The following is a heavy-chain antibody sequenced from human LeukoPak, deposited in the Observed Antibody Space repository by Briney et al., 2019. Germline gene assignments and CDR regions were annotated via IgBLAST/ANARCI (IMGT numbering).Heavy chain of an antibody. CDR1: GGSISSYYW. D-gene: IGHD6-13*01. J-gene: IGHJ4*02. Sequence: TLSLTCTVCGGSISSYYWSWIRQPPGKALEWLARIDWDDDKYYSTSLKTRLTISKDTSKNQVVLTMTNMDPVDTATYYCARISGSSSWYAFDYWGQGTLVTVSS. V-gene: IGHV2-70*11. CDR2: IDWDDDK. CDR3: ARISGSSSWYAFDY.